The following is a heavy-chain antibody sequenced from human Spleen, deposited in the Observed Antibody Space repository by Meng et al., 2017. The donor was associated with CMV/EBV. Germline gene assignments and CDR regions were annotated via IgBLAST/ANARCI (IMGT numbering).Heavy chain of an antibody. Sequence: SGGTFSSYAIRWVRQAPGQGLEWMGGIIPILGIANYAQKFQGRVTITADKSTSTAYMELSSLRSEDTAVYYCARSAYCGGDCYSYFQHWGQGTLVTVSS. CDR1: GGTFSSYA. D-gene: IGHD2-21*01. CDR3: ARSAYCGGDCYSYFQH. V-gene: IGHV1-69*10. J-gene: IGHJ1*01. CDR2: IIPILGIA.